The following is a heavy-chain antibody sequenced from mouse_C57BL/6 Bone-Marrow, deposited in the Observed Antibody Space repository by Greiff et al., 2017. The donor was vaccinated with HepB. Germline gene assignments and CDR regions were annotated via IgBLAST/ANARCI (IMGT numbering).Heavy chain of an antibody. Sequence: QVQLKESGAELVRPGTSVKVSCKASGYAFTNYLIEWVKQRPGQGLEWIGVINPGSGGTNYNEKFKGKATLTADKSSSTAYMQLSSLTSEDSAVYFCARNGNFPYYAMDYWGQGTSVTVSS. CDR2: INPGSGGT. D-gene: IGHD2-1*01. V-gene: IGHV1-54*01. CDR1: GYAFTNYL. J-gene: IGHJ4*01. CDR3: ARNGNFPYYAMDY.